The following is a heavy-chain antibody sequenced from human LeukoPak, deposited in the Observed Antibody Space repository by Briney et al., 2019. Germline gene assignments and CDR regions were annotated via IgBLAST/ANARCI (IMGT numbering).Heavy chain of an antibody. V-gene: IGHV3-13*01. J-gene: IGHJ4*02. Sequence: PGGSLRLSCAASGFTFSDYDMHWVRQGTGKGLEWVSAIGTAGDTYYTGSVKGRFTISRENAKNSLYLQMNSLRAGDTAVYYCARVAKERVGGVYYFDYWGQGTLVTVSS. CDR1: GFTFSDYD. CDR2: IGTAGDT. D-gene: IGHD1-1*01. CDR3: ARVAKERVGGVYYFDY.